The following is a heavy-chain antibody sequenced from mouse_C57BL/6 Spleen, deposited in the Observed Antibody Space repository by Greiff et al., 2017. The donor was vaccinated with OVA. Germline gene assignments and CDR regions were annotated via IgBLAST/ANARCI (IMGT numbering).Heavy chain of an antibody. CDR2: IDPSDSYT. Sequence: QLQQPGAELVMPGASVKLSCKASGYTFTSYWMHWVTQRPGQGLEWIGEIDPSDSYTNYNQKFKGKSTWTVDKSSSTAYMHLSSLTSEDSAVYYCARGRHSPDYWGQGTTLTVSS. V-gene: IGHV1-69*01. J-gene: IGHJ2*01. CDR1: GYTFTSYW. CDR3: ARGRHSPDY. D-gene: IGHD3-1*01.